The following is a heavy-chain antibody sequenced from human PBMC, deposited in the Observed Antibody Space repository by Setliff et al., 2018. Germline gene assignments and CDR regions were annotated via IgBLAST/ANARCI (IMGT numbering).Heavy chain of an antibody. D-gene: IGHD3-22*01. Sequence: PSETLSLTCTVSGGSISSRSVYWGWVRQPPGKGLEWLGTLSDSGSTYYNPSFKGRVTISEHSSQTQFFLELSSVTAPDTAVCYCARHRGYSSPSLEYYYYGLNVWGQGTTVTVSS. V-gene: IGHV4-39*01. CDR1: GGSISSRSVY. CDR3: ARHRGYSSPSLEYYYYGLNV. J-gene: IGHJ6*02. CDR2: LSDSGST.